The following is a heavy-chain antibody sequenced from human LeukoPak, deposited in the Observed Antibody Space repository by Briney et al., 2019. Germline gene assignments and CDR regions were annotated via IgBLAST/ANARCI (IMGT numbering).Heavy chain of an antibody. V-gene: IGHV3-64D*09. CDR2: ISSNGGST. D-gene: IGHD6-19*01. CDR1: GFTFSSYA. J-gene: IGHJ4*02. CDR3: VNGGVAVARY. Sequence: GGSLRLSCSASGFTFSSYAMHWVRQAPGKGLEYVSAISSNGGSTYYADSVKGRFTISRDNSKNTLFLQMSSLRPEDTAVYYCVNGGVAVARYWGQGTLVTVSS.